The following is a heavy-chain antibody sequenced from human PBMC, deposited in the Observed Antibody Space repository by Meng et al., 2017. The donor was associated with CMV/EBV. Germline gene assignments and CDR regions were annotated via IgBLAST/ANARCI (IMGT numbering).Heavy chain of an antibody. V-gene: IGHV2-5*01. CDR1: GFSLSTRGVG. CDR2: IYWNDDK. Sequence: SGPTLVNPTQTLTLTCTFSGFSLSTRGVGVGWIRQPPGKALEWLALIYWNDDKRYSPSLKSRLTITKDTSKNQVVLTMNHMDPVDTATYYCAHRPQDPTYSGSYYSSVYFDIWGQGTMVTVSS. CDR3: AHRPQDPTYSGSYYSSVYFDI. D-gene: IGHD1-26*01. J-gene: IGHJ3*02.